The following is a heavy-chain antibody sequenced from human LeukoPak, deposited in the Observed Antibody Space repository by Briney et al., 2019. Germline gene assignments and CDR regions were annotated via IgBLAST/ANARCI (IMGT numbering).Heavy chain of an antibody. V-gene: IGHV4-59*08. Sequence: SETLSLTCTGSGSSINNNFWTWIRQPPGKGLEWIGHIYSTGSANYNPSLKSRVLISGDTSKNQISLKLTSVTAADTAVYFCARHRDYYDTWGHGTLVTVSS. CDR1: GSSINNNF. CDR3: ARHRDYYDT. CDR2: IYSTGSA. D-gene: IGHD3-22*01. J-gene: IGHJ4*01.